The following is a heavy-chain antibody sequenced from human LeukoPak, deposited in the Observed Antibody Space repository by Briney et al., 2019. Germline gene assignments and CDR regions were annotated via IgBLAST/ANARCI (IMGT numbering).Heavy chain of an antibody. CDR1: VFTFSSYS. J-gene: IGHJ6*03. Sequence: GGSLRLSCAPSVFTFSSYSMNWVRQAPGKGLEWVSYISSSSSTIYYADSVKGRFAISRDNAKNSLYLQMNSLRAEDTSVYYCARALNYYYMDVWGKGTTVTVSS. CDR2: ISSSSSTI. V-gene: IGHV3-48*01. CDR3: ARALNYYYMDV. D-gene: IGHD4/OR15-4a*01.